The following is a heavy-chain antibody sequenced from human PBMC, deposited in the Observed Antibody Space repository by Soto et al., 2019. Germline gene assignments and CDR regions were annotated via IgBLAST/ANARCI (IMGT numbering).Heavy chain of an antibody. CDR3: AKVLFSYYDSSCVAGFDY. CDR2: ISGRGGST. J-gene: IGHJ4*02. Sequence: EVQLLESGGGLVQPGGSLRLSCAASGFIFSRYAMSWVRQAPGQGLEWVSAISGRGGSTYYADSVKGRFTMSRDNSKNTLYRHMNSLRAEDTAVYYCAKVLFSYYDSSCVAGFDYWGQGTMVTVSS. CDR1: GFIFSRYA. V-gene: IGHV3-23*01. D-gene: IGHD3-22*01.